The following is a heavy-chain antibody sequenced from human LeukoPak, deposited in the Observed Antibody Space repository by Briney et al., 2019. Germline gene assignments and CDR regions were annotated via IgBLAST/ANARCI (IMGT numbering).Heavy chain of an antibody. Sequence: GGSLRLSCAASGFPFTDYSMNWVRQAPGQGLEWISYIGISSGNTKYADSVKGRFTISGDNAKNSLYLQMNNLRVEDTAVYYCARDHNYAFDNWGQGTLVTVSS. D-gene: IGHD1-1*01. CDR1: GFPFTDYS. J-gene: IGHJ4*02. CDR2: IGISSGNT. V-gene: IGHV3-48*04. CDR3: ARDHNYAFDN.